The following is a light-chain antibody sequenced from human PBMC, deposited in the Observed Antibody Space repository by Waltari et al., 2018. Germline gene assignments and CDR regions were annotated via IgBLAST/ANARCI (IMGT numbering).Light chain of an antibody. V-gene: IGKV4-1*01. Sequence: DIVMTQSPDSLAVSLGERATINCKSSQNLLYSLNNKNELGWYQQKPGQPPKLLIYWATTRESGVPDRFSGSGAGTDFTLTISSLQAEDGAVYYCQQYKSAPWTFGQGTKVEIK. CDR1: QNLLYSLNNKNE. CDR2: WAT. J-gene: IGKJ1*01. CDR3: QQYKSAPWT.